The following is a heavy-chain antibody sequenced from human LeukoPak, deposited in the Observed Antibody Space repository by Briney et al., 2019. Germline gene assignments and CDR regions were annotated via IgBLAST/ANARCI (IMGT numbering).Heavy chain of an antibody. Sequence: PSETLSLTCTVSGGTISSGDYYWRWIRQPPGKGLEWSGYIYYSGSTYYNPSLKSRVTISVDTSKNQFSLKLSSVTSADTAVYYCAREQWLVNWFDPWGQGTLVTVSS. V-gene: IGHV4-30-4*08. CDR1: GGTISSGDYY. CDR2: IYYSGST. J-gene: IGHJ5*02. CDR3: AREQWLVNWFDP. D-gene: IGHD6-19*01.